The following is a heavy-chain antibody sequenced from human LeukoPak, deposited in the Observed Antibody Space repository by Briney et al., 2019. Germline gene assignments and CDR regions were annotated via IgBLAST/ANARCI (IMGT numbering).Heavy chain of an antibody. CDR1: GGSISSYY. D-gene: IGHD1-26*01. CDR3: ARQTWELSYFDY. CDR2: IYTSGST. J-gene: IGHJ4*02. V-gene: IGHV4-4*09. Sequence: SETLSLTCTVSGGSISSYYWSWIRQPPVKGLEWIGYIYTSGSTNYNPSLKSRVTISVDTSKNQFSLKLSSVTAADTAVYYCARQTWELSYFDYWGQGTLVTVSS.